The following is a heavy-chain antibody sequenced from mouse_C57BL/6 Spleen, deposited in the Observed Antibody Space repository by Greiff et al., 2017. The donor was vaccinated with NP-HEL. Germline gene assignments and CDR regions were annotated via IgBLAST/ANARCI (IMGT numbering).Heavy chain of an antibody. Sequence: QVQLQQSGPELVKPGASVKISCKASGYAFSSSWMNWVKQRPGKGLEWIGRIYPGDGDTNYNGKFKGKATLTADKSSSTAYMQLSSLTSEDSAVYFCARWVYYDYGEDYWGQGTTLTVSS. J-gene: IGHJ2*01. CDR3: ARWVYYDYGEDY. D-gene: IGHD2-4*01. V-gene: IGHV1-82*01. CDR1: GYAFSSSW. CDR2: IYPGDGDT.